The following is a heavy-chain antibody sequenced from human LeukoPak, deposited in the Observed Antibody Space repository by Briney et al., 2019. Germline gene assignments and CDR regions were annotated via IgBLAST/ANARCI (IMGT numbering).Heavy chain of an antibody. J-gene: IGHJ6*02. V-gene: IGHV3-74*01. CDR2: INGGGDST. D-gene: IGHD2-2*01. CDR3: ARVGRYCISTSCDYYYYGTYV. Sequence: GGALRLSCAASGVTFSSYRMHWVREAPGEGVGRVSRINGGGDSTNYADSVKGRFTISRDNAKNTLSLQMNSLRGEDTAMYYCARVGRYCISTSCDYYYYGTYVCGQGTTFTVSS. CDR1: GVTFSSYR.